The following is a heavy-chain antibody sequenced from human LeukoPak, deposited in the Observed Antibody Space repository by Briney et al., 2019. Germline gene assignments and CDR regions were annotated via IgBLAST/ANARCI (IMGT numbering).Heavy chain of an antibody. CDR1: GFTFSSYG. Sequence: GGSLRLSCAASGFTFSSYGMHWVRQAPGKGLEWVAVIWYDGSNKYYADSVKGRFTISRDNSKNTLYLQMNSLRAEDTAVYYCARSVLTPDSTYGMDVWGQGTTVTVSS. J-gene: IGHJ6*02. CDR3: ARSVLTPDSTYGMDV. D-gene: IGHD3-9*01. CDR2: IWYDGSNK. V-gene: IGHV3-33*01.